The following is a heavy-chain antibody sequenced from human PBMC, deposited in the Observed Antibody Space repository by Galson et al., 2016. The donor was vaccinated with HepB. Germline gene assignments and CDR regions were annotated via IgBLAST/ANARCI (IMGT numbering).Heavy chain of an antibody. CDR1: GFRFSEHY. V-gene: IGHV3-72*01. Sequence: SLRLSCAASGFRFSEHYMDWVRQAPGKGLEWVGRTRNNVNSYTTEYAAPVKGRFTISRDDSKNSLYLHMNSLRAEDTAVYCCSRVPGPSFYYMDVWGKGTTVTVSS. CDR2: TRNNVNSYTT. D-gene: IGHD2/OR15-2a*01. CDR3: SRVPGPSFYYMDV. J-gene: IGHJ6*04.